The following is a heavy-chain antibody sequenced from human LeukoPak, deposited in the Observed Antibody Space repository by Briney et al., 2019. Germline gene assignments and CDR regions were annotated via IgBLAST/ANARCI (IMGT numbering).Heavy chain of an antibody. J-gene: IGHJ6*03. CDR2: IYYSGST. Sequence: SETLSLTCTVSGGSISSYYWSWIRQPPGKGLEWIGYIYYSGSTNYNPSLKSRVTISVDTSKNQFSLKLSSVTAADTAVYYCARVRRGVYSSGYASGSYYYYYMDVWGKGTTVTVSS. CDR1: GGSISSYY. D-gene: IGHD3-22*01. CDR3: ARVRRGVYSSGYASGSYYYYYMDV. V-gene: IGHV4-59*01.